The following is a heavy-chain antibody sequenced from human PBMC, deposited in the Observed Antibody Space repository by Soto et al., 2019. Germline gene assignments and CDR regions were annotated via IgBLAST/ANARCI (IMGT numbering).Heavy chain of an antibody. V-gene: IGHV4-59*01. Sequence: SETLSLTCNGSCCYISSNYWTWIRQPPGKGEELIGYVDNSGSTNYNPSLKSRVTITKDTSKSKSSMKVNSMTAADTAVYYCARYRREAVAGYTLDNWGQGILVTVSS. J-gene: IGHJ4*02. CDR3: ARYRREAVAGYTLDN. CDR1: CCYISSNY. D-gene: IGHD6-13*01. CDR2: VDNSGST.